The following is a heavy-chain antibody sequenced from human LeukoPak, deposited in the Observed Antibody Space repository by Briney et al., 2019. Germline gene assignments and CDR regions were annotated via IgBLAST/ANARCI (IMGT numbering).Heavy chain of an antibody. V-gene: IGHV1-46*01. D-gene: IGHD3-22*01. CDR1: GYTFSCYN. CDR3: AKWDDSSGFSL. CDR2: INPSGGST. J-gene: IGHJ4*02. Sequence: ASVKVSCTASGYTFSCYNMHWVRQAPGQGLEWVGLINPSGGSTNYAQNFQGRVTLTRDTSTSTLYMELSSLTAEDTAVYYCAKWDDSSGFSLWGQGSLVTVSA.